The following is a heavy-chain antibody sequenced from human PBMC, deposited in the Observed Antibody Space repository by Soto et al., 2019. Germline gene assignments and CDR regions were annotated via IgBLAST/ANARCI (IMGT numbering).Heavy chain of an antibody. V-gene: IGHV1-46*03. J-gene: IGHJ4*02. CDR2: INPSGGST. D-gene: IGHD6-13*01. Sequence: ASVKVSCKASGYTFTSYYMHWVRQAPGQGLEWMGIINPSGGSTSYAQKFQGRATMTRDTSTSTVYMELSSLRSEDTAVYYCARAKRSIAAAADFDYWGQGTLVTVSS. CDR3: ARAKRSIAAAADFDY. CDR1: GYTFTSYY.